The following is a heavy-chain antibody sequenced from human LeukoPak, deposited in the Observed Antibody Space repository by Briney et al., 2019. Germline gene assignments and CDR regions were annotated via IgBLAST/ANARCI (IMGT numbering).Heavy chain of an antibody. J-gene: IGHJ6*03. CDR1: GYTPTESS. V-gene: IGHV1-24*01. Sequence: ASVKVSCKVSGYTPTESSMHWVRQAPGKGLEWMGGFDPEDGETIYAQKFQGRVTMTEDTSTDTAYMELSSLRSEDTAVYYCATSPGSGWSYYYYYMDVWGKGTTVTVSS. D-gene: IGHD6-19*01. CDR3: ATSPGSGWSYYYYYMDV. CDR2: FDPEDGET.